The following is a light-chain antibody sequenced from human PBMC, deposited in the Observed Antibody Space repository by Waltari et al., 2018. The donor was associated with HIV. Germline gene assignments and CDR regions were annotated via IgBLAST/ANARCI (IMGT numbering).Light chain of an antibody. CDR2: DVS. Sequence: QSALTQPRSVSGSPGQSVTISCTGTSSDVGGYDYVSWYQQHPGKAPKVIISDVSRRPSGVPDRFSASKSGNTASLTISGLQAADEADYYCCSHTTTSTTYVFGTGTKVTVL. CDR1: SSDVGGYDY. CDR3: CSHTTTSTTYV. J-gene: IGLJ1*01. V-gene: IGLV2-11*01.